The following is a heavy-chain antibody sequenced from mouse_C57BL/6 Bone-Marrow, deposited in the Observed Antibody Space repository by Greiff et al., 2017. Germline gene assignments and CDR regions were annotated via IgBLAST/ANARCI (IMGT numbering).Heavy chain of an antibody. CDR2: ISSGGSYT. V-gene: IGHV5-6*01. J-gene: IGHJ2*01. D-gene: IGHD1-1*01. CDR3: ARGTTVVALYYFDY. Sequence: EVQRVESGGDLVKPGGSLKLSCAASGFTFSSYGMSWVRQTPDKRLEWVATISSGGSYTYYPDSVKGRFTISRDNAKNTLYLQMSSLKSEDTAMYYCARGTTVVALYYFDYWGQGTTLTVSS. CDR1: GFTFSSYG.